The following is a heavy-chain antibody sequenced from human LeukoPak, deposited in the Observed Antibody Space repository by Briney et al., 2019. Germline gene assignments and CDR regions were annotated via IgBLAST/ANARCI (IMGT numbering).Heavy chain of an antibody. V-gene: IGHV3-21*01. J-gene: IGHJ6*02. CDR1: GFSFSTST. CDR3: AKDRDDSSGYYNYYYGMDV. CDR2: ISSSGGSI. D-gene: IGHD3-22*01. Sequence: PGGSLRLSCAASGFSFSTSTMNWVRQAPRRGLEWVSSISSSGGSIYYADSVKGRFIISRDNAKNSLYLQINSLRAEDTAVYYCAKDRDDSSGYYNYYYGMDVWGQGTTVTVSS.